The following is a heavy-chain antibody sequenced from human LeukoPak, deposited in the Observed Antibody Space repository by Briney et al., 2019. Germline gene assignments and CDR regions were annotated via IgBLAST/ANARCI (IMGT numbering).Heavy chain of an antibody. D-gene: IGHD3-22*01. CDR3: ARGLYYYDS. V-gene: IGHV4-59*11. Sequence: PSETLSLTCTVPGGSISSHYWSWIRQPPGKGLEWIEYIYYSVSTNYNPSLKSRVTISVDTSKNQFSLKLSSVPAADTAVYYCARGLYYYDSWGEGTLVTVSS. J-gene: IGHJ4*02. CDR2: IYYSVST. CDR1: GGSISSHY.